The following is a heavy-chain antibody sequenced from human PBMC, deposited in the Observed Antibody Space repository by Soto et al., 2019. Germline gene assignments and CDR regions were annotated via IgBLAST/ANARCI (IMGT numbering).Heavy chain of an antibody. D-gene: IGHD6-19*01. V-gene: IGHV2-5*02. CDR2: IYWDDDK. CDR1: GFSLSSTRMA. J-gene: IGHJ4*02. Sequence: QITLKESGPTLVKPTQTLTLTCTFSGFSLSSTRMAVGWIRQPPGKALEWLALIYWDDDKRYSPFLKSRLTITKDPPKNQVVLTMSTMDPVDTARYYCAHIVVAGVGYYFDYWGQGTLVTVSS. CDR3: AHIVVAGVGYYFDY.